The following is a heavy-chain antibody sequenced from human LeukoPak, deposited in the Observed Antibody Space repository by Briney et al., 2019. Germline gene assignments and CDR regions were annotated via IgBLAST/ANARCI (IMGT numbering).Heavy chain of an antibody. J-gene: IGHJ4*02. Sequence: PSETLSLTCTVSGGSISSYYWSWIRQPPGKGLEWIGYICYSGSTNYNPSLKSRVTISVDTSKNQFSLKLSSVTAADTAVYYCARVGMTTVTYFDYWGQGTLVTVSS. D-gene: IGHD4-17*01. CDR1: GGSISSYY. CDR2: ICYSGST. V-gene: IGHV4-59*01. CDR3: ARVGMTTVTYFDY.